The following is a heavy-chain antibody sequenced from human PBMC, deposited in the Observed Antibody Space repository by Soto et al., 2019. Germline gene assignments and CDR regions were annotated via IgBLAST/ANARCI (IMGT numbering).Heavy chain of an antibody. CDR3: GRDIDAGVDY. V-gene: IGHV4-59*12. Sequence: SETLSLTCTFSGFSISSYYWTWIRQPPGKGLEWVGYVYYSGTTYYNPSLQSRITINPDTSKNQFSLQLNSVTPEDTAVYYCGRDIDAGVDYWGQGILVTVSS. CDR1: GFSISSYY. CDR2: VYYSGTT. J-gene: IGHJ4*02. D-gene: IGHD2-8*01.